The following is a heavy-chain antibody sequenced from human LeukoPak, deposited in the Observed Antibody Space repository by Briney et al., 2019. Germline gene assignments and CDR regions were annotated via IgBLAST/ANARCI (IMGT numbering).Heavy chain of an antibody. CDR3: ARSFPPGVDFWSGYYTFDTFDI. CDR1: GFSFSNYS. D-gene: IGHD3-3*01. Sequence: GGSLRLSCAASGFSFSNYSMNWVRQAPGKGLEWVSSISSSSSYIYYADSVKGRFTISRDNAKNSLYLQMNSLRAEDTAVYHCARSFPPGVDFWSGYYTFDTFDIWGQGTMVTVSS. J-gene: IGHJ3*02. CDR2: ISSSSSYI. V-gene: IGHV3-21*01.